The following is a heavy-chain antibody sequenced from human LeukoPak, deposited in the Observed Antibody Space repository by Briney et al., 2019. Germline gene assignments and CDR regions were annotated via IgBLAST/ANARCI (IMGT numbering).Heavy chain of an antibody. Sequence: PSGGSLRLSCAASGFIFSTYSINWVRQAPGKGLEWVSYISSSSSTIYYAESVKGRFTISRDNAKNSLYLQMNSLRAEDTAVYYCARGSREDICYYYYMDVWGKGTTVTVSS. J-gene: IGHJ6*03. CDR3: ARGSREDICYYYYMDV. CDR1: GFIFSTYS. V-gene: IGHV3-48*01. CDR2: ISSSSSTI. D-gene: IGHD2-15*01.